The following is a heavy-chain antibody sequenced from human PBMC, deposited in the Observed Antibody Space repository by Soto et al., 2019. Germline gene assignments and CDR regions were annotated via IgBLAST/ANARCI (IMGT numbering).Heavy chain of an antibody. D-gene: IGHD6-19*01. CDR2: FDPEDGET. CDR3: ATKSGWYEYFDY. Sequence: ASVKVSCKVSGYTLTELSMHWVRQAPGKGLEWMGGFDPEDGETIYAQKFQGRVTMTEDTSTDTAYMELSSLRSEDTAVYYCATKSGWYEYFDYWGQGTLVTVSS. CDR1: GYTLTELS. V-gene: IGHV1-24*01. J-gene: IGHJ4*02.